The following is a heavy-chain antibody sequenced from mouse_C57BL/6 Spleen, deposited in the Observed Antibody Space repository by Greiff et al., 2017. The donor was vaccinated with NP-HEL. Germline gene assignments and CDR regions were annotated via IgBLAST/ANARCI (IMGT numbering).Heavy chain of an antibody. J-gene: IGHJ2*01. CDR3: AGGISYFDY. CDR2: ISRGGSPT. CDR1: GFTFSDYG. D-gene: IGHD1-1*01. V-gene: IGHV5-17*01. Sequence: EVQLVESGGGLVKPGGSLKLSCAASGFTFSDYGMHWVRQAPEKGLEWVAYISRGGSPTYYADTVKGRFTISRDNAKNTLDLQMTSLRSEDMAMYYCAGGISYFDYWGQGTTLTVSS.